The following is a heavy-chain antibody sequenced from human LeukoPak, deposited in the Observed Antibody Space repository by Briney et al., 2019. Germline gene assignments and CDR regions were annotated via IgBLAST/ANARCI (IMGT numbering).Heavy chain of an antibody. D-gene: IGHD3-10*01. V-gene: IGHV1-8*03. Sequence: GASVKVSCKASGYTFTGYYMHWVRQAPGQGLEWMGWINPNSGNTGYAQKFQGRVTITRNTSISTAYMELSSLRSEDTAVYYCARVMSRGSPYYYYYMDVWGKGTTVTVSS. CDR2: INPNSGNT. J-gene: IGHJ6*03. CDR3: ARVMSRGSPYYYYYMDV. CDR1: GYTFTGYY.